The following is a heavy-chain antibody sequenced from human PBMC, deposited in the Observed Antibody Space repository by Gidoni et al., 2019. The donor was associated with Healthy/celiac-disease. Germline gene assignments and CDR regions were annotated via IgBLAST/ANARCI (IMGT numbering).Heavy chain of an antibody. CDR1: GFTFDDYA. Sequence: EVQLVESGGGLVQPGRSLRLSCAASGFTFDDYAMHWVRQAPGKGLEWVSGISWNSGSIGYADSVKGRFTISRDNAKNSLYLQMNSLRAEDTALYYCAKDRAAAGGFDYWGQGTLVTVSS. CDR3: AKDRAAAGGFDY. CDR2: ISWNSGSI. V-gene: IGHV3-9*01. D-gene: IGHD6-13*01. J-gene: IGHJ4*02.